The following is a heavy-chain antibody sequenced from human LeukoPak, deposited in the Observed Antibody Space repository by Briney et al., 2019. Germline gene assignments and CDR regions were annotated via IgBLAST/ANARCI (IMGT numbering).Heavy chain of an antibody. D-gene: IGHD2-15*01. Sequence: ASVKVSCKASGYTFTSYGISWVRQAPGQGLEWMGWISAYNGNTNYAQKLQGRVTMTTDTSTRTAYMELRSLRSDDTAVYYCARDRGGIVVVVAVYDAFDIWGQGTMVTVSS. J-gene: IGHJ3*02. CDR1: GYTFTSYG. CDR2: ISAYNGNT. CDR3: ARDRGGIVVVVAVYDAFDI. V-gene: IGHV1-18*04.